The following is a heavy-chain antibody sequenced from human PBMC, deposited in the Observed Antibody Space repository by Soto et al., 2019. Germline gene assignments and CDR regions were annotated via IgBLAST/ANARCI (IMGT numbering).Heavy chain of an antibody. D-gene: IGHD6-13*01. CDR1: GFTFSDYY. CDR3: ASLGSPIAAAAPGDY. CDR2: ISSSGSTI. Sequence: QVQLVESGGGLVKPGGSLRLSCATSGFTFSDYYMSWIRQAPGKGLEWVSYISSSGSTIYYADSVKGRFTISRDNAKNALYLQMNSLRAEDTAVYYCASLGSPIAAAAPGDYWGQGTLVTVSS. V-gene: IGHV3-11*01. J-gene: IGHJ4*02.